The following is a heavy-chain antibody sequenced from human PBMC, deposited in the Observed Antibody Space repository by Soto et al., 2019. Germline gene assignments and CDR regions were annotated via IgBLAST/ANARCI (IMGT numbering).Heavy chain of an antibody. Sequence: QVQLHESGPGLVKPSETLSLTCNVSSDSIGRFYWSWIRQSAEKGLEWIGRIYNTGGTAYNPALKGRITISLDRSNNHVSLDMNSVTAADTAVYFCARDLSGTGLNIWGRGTRVTVSS. CDR2: IYNTGGT. J-gene: IGHJ6*02. D-gene: IGHD1-26*01. CDR3: ARDLSGTGLNI. CDR1: SDSIGRFY. V-gene: IGHV4-4*07.